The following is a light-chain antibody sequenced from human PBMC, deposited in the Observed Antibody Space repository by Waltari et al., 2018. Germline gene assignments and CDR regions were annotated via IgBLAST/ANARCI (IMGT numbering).Light chain of an antibody. CDR1: QSISSY. V-gene: IGKV1-39*01. J-gene: IGKJ1*01. CDR2: AAS. Sequence: DIQMTQSPSSLSASVGDRVTITCRASQSISSYLNWYQQKPGKAPKHLHYAASSLQSGVPSRFSGSGSGTDFTLTISSLQPEDFATYYCQQSYSTPRTFGQGTKVEIK. CDR3: QQSYSTPRT.